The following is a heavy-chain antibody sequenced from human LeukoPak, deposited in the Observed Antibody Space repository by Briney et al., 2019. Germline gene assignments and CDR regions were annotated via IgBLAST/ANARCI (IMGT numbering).Heavy chain of an antibody. CDR3: AKDLYSNYGPADY. Sequence: GGSLRLSCAASGFTFSSYAMSWVRQAPGKGLEWVSTINGGGVNTHYADSVGGRFTISRDNSKNTLFLQMNSLRDEDTAVYYRAKDLYSNYGPADYWGQGSLVTVSS. D-gene: IGHD4-11*01. J-gene: IGHJ4*02. CDR1: GFTFSSYA. CDR2: INGGGVNT. V-gene: IGHV3-23*01.